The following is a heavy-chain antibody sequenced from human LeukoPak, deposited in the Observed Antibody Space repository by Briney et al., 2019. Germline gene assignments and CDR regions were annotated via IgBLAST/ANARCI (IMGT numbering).Heavy chain of an antibody. Sequence: KTSETLSLTCTVSGGSISSYYWSWIRQPAGKGLEWIGRIYTSGSTNYNPSLKSRVTMSVDTSKNQFSLKLSSVTAADTAVYYCARDHIAVADPGYYFDYWGQGTLVTVSS. CDR1: GGSISSYY. CDR3: ARDHIAVADPGYYFDY. CDR2: IYTSGST. J-gene: IGHJ4*02. V-gene: IGHV4-4*07. D-gene: IGHD6-19*01.